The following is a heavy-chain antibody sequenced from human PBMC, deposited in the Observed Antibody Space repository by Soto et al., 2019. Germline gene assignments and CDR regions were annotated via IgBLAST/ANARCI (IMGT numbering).Heavy chain of an antibody. Sequence: PGGSLRLSCAASGFTFSSYAMHWVRQAPGKGLEWVAVISYDGSNKYYADSVKGRFTISRDNSKNTLYLQMNSLRAEDTAVYYCARDGGYCSGGSCYPLNWFDPWGQGTLVTVSS. CDR2: ISYDGSNK. V-gene: IGHV3-30-3*01. CDR1: GFTFSSYA. D-gene: IGHD2-15*01. CDR3: ARDGGYCSGGSCYPLNWFDP. J-gene: IGHJ5*02.